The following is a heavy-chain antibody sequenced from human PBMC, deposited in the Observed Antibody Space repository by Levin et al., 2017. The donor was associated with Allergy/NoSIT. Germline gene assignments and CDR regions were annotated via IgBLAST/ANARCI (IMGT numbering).Heavy chain of an antibody. V-gene: IGHV1-69*01. CDR1: GGTFSSYA. Sequence: PGGSLRLSCKASGGTFSSYAISWVRQAPGQGLEWMGGIIPIFGTANYAQKFQGRVTITADESTSTAYMELSSLRSEDTAVYYCARDLFLTKDYGGNLGDDAFDIWGQGTMVTVSS. CDR2: IIPIFGTA. J-gene: IGHJ3*02. D-gene: IGHD4-23*01. CDR3: ARDLFLTKDYGGNLGDDAFDI.